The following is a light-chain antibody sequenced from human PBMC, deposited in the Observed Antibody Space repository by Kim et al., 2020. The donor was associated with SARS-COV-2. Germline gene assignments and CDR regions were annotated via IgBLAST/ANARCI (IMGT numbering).Light chain of an antibody. CDR1: RSVIYTPNNKNY. J-gene: IGKJ1*01. V-gene: IGKV4-1*01. CDR2: GTS. Sequence: ATISCRYSRSVIYTPNNKNYLAWYQQKPGQPPKLLIYGTSTRESGVPDRFSGSGSGTDFTLTIRGLQAEDVAVYYCQQYYSSPWTFGQGTKVDIK. CDR3: QQYYSSPWT.